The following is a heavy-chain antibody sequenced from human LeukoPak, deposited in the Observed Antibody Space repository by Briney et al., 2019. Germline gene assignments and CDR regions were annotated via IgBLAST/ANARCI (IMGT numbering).Heavy chain of an antibody. D-gene: IGHD2-15*01. CDR3: ARERGGSQYHFDY. J-gene: IGHJ4*02. Sequence: SETLSLTCTVSGGSVSSGSYYWSWIRQPPGKGLEWIGYIYYSGSTNYNPSLKSRVTISVDTSKNQFSLKLSSVTAADTAVYYCARERGGSQYHFDYWGQGTLVTVSS. CDR2: IYYSGST. V-gene: IGHV4-61*01. CDR1: GGSVSSGSYY.